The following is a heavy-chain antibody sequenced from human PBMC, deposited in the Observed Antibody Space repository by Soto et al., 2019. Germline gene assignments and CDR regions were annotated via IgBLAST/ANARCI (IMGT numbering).Heavy chain of an antibody. V-gene: IGHV3-23*01. CDR2: ISGSGGST. CDR1: GFTFGSYA. Sequence: GGSLRLSCAASGFTFGSYAMSWVRQAPGEGLDWVSAISGSGGSTYYADSVKGRFTISRDNSTNTLYLQMNSLRAEDTAVYYCAKADYYYYMDVWGKGTTVTVSS. CDR3: AKADYYYYMDV. J-gene: IGHJ6*03.